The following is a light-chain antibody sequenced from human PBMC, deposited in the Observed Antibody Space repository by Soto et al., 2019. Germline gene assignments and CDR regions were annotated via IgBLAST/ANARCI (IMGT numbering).Light chain of an antibody. CDR3: QQYNNWPAT. CDR2: SAS. J-gene: IGKJ5*01. V-gene: IGKV1-39*01. CDR1: QSVSRF. Sequence: IELTQSPSSLSASDGNRITITSRASQSVSRFLDWYQQKPGKAPRLLIYSASNLQSGVPSRFSGSGSGTEFTLTISSLQSEDFAVYYCQQYNNWPATFGQGTRLEIK.